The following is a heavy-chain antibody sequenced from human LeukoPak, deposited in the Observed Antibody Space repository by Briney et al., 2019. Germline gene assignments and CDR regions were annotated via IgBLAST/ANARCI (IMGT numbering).Heavy chain of an antibody. J-gene: IGHJ3*02. V-gene: IGHV4-59*01. CDR2: IYYSGST. Sequence: PSETLSLTCTVSGGSISSYYWSWIRQPPGKGLEWIGYIYYSGSTNYNPSLKSRVTISVDTSKNQFSLKLSSVTAADTAVYYCAREKEXGAFDIWGQGTMVTVSS. D-gene: IGHD3-10*01. CDR1: GGSISSYY. CDR3: AREKEXGAFDI.